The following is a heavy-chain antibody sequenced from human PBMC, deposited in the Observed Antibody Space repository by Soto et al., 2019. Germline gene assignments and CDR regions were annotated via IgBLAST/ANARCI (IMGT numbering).Heavy chain of an antibody. CDR3: ARSNRPRWGPHFDL. J-gene: IGHJ2*01. CDR1: GFSLSNARMG. V-gene: IGHV2-26*01. D-gene: IGHD7-27*01. Sequence: QVTLKESGPVLVKPTETLTLTCTVSGFSLSNARMGVSWIRQPPGKALEWLAHIFSNDEKSYSTSLKSRLTISKDTSKSKVVLTMTIMDPVDTATYSCARSNRPRWGPHFDLWGRGSLVTVSS. CDR2: IFSNDEK.